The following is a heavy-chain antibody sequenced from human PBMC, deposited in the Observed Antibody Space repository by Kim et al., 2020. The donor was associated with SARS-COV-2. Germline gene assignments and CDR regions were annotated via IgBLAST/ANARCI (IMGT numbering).Heavy chain of an antibody. CDR3: ARGGSSSCCPPGY. CDR1: GYTFTSYA. V-gene: IGHV7-4-1*02. J-gene: IGHJ4*02. Sequence: ASVKVCKASGYTFTSYALNWVRQAPGQGLEWMGWINTNTGNPTYAQGFTGRFVFSLDTSVSTAYLQISSLKAEDTAVYYCARGGSSSCCPPGYWGQGTLVTVSS. D-gene: IGHD6-13*01. CDR2: INTNTGNP.